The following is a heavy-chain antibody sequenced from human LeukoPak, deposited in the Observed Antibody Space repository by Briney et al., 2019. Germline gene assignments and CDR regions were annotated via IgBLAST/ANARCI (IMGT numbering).Heavy chain of an antibody. D-gene: IGHD6-13*01. Sequence: GGSLRLSCAASGFTFDGYGMSWVRQAPGKGLEWVSGINWNGGSTGYADSVKGRFTISRDNAKNSLYLQMNSLRAEDTALYYCARDYGIAAAGEGDTDYWGQGTLVTVSS. CDR2: INWNGGST. V-gene: IGHV3-20*04. CDR3: ARDYGIAAAGEGDTDY. J-gene: IGHJ4*02. CDR1: GFTFDGYG.